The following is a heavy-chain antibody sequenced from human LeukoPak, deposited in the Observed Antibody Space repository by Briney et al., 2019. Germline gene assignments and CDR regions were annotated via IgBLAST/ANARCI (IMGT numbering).Heavy chain of an antibody. Sequence: GGSLRLSCAASGFTFSSYGMHWVRQAPGKGLEWVAVISYDGSNKYYADSVKGRFTISRDNSKNTLYLQMNSLRAEDTAVYYCARDNSVRDEAWWFNPWGQGTLVTVSS. CDR3: ARDNSVRDEAWWFNP. CDR2: ISYDGSNK. CDR1: GFTFSSYG. V-gene: IGHV3-30*03. D-gene: IGHD5-24*01. J-gene: IGHJ5*02.